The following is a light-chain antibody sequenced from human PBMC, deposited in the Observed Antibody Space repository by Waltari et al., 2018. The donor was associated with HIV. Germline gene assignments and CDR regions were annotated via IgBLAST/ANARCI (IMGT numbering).Light chain of an antibody. CDR1: QSVGNY. V-gene: IGKV3-15*01. CDR3: HQYNKWPRGT. CDR2: GAS. Sequence: VMTQSPATVSVSPGGRATLSCRASQSVGNYLAWYQQKPGQAPRLLIYGASTRATGIPTRFSGSGSGTEFTLTISSLKSEDFAVYYCHQYNKWPRGTFGGGTKVEV. J-gene: IGKJ4*01.